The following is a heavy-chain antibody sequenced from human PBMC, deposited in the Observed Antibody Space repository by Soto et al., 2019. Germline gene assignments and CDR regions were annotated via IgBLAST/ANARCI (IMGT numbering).Heavy chain of an antibody. CDR3: ARGGLKTGIVGATHLVY. V-gene: IGHV1-69*01. Sequence: QVQLVQSGAEVKKPGSSVKVSCKASGGTFSSYAISWVRQAPGQGLEWMGGIIPIFGTANYAQKFQGRVTITADESTGTAYMERSSLRSEDTDVYYCARGGLKTGIVGATHLVYWGQGTLVTVSS. J-gene: IGHJ4*02. D-gene: IGHD1-26*01. CDR1: GGTFSSYA. CDR2: IIPIFGTA.